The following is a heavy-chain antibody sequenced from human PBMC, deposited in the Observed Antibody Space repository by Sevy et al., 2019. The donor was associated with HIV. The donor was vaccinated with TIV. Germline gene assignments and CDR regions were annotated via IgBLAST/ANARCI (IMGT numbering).Heavy chain of an antibody. J-gene: IGHJ4*02. D-gene: IGHD3-22*01. CDR1: GYTFTGYY. Sequence: ASVKVSCKPSGYTFTGYYMHWVRQAPGLGLEWMGWINPNGGGTKYAQKFQGRVTMTRDTSISTAYMELSRLKSDDTAVYYCTRGPSGFSGSDLAYWGQRTLVTVSS. V-gene: IGHV1-2*02. CDR3: TRGPSGFSGSDLAY. CDR2: INPNGGGT.